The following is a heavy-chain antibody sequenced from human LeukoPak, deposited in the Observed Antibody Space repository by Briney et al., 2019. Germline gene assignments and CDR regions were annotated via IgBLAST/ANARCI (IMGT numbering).Heavy chain of an antibody. CDR3: TRNHDAFDI. CDR2: IRSRANSYAT. J-gene: IGHJ3*02. Sequence: GGSLRLSCAASGFTFSGSAMHWVRQASGKGLEWVGRIRSRANSYATAYAASVKGRFTISRDDSKNTAYLQMNSLKTEDTAVYYCTRNHDAFDIWGQGTMVTVSS. CDR1: GFTFSGSA. V-gene: IGHV3-73*01.